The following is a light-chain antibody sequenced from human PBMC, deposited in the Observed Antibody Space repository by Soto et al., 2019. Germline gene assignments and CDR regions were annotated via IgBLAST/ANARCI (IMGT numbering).Light chain of an antibody. J-gene: IGLJ1*01. V-gene: IGLV2-14*01. CDR3: SSHTSGSTRV. Sequence: QSALTQPASVSGSPGKSIAISCTGTFSDVGGYDYVSWYQQHPDKAPKLMIYEVTKRPSGVSNRFSGSKSGNTASLTISGLQPEDEGDYYCSSHTSGSTRVFGSGTKVTVL. CDR1: FSDVGGYDY. CDR2: EVT.